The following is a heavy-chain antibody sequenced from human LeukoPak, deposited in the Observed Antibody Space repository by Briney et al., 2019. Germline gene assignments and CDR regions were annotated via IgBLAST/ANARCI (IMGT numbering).Heavy chain of an antibody. Sequence: GGSLRLSCAASGFTFSDYALSWVRQAPGKGLEWVSAISGSGGRTYYADSLKGRFTISRDNSKNTVFLQMKSLRAEDTAEYYCAKDYDMGFDSWGQGTLVTVSS. D-gene: IGHD5-12*01. V-gene: IGHV3-23*01. J-gene: IGHJ4*02. CDR3: AKDYDMGFDS. CDR2: ISGSGGRT. CDR1: GFTFSDYA.